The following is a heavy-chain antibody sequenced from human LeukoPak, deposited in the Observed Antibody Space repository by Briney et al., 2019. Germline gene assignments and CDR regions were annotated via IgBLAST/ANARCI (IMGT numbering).Heavy chain of an antibody. CDR3: ARGSYGP. Sequence: GASVMGSWKACGYACNSYAMHGVRQAPGQRLEWMGWINAGNGNTKYSQKFQGRVTITRDTSASTAYMELSSLRSEDTAVYYCARGSYGPWGQGTLVTVSS. V-gene: IGHV1-3*01. CDR2: INAGNGNT. J-gene: IGHJ4*02. CDR1: GYACNSYA. D-gene: IGHD3-10*01.